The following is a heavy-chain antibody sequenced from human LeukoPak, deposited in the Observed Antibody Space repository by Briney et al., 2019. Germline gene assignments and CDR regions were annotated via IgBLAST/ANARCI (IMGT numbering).Heavy chain of an antibody. V-gene: IGHV1-2*02. CDR3: ARGGADYDFDY. CDR2: INPNSGGT. D-gene: IGHD4-17*01. J-gene: IGHJ4*02. Sequence: ASVKVSCKTSGYTFNDYYMHWVRQAPGQGLEWMGWINPNSGGTNSAQKFQGRVTMTGDTSISTAYMELNRLTSDDTAVYYCARGGADYDFDYWGQGTLVTVSS. CDR1: GYTFNDYY.